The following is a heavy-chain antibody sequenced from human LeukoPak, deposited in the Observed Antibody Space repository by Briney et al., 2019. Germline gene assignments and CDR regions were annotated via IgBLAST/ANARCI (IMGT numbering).Heavy chain of an antibody. CDR3: ARAAPYSSSFKYFQH. Sequence: GGSLRLSCAASGFTFNSYSMNWVRQAPGKGLEWVSYISSSSSTIYYADSVKGRFTISRDNAKNSLYLQMNSLRDEDTAVYYCARAAPYSSSFKYFQHWGQGTLVTVSS. V-gene: IGHV3-48*02. CDR1: GFTFNSYS. D-gene: IGHD6-13*01. CDR2: ISSSSSTI. J-gene: IGHJ1*01.